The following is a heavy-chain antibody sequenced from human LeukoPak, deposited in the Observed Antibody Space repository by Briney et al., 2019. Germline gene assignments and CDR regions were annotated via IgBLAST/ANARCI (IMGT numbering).Heavy chain of an antibody. Sequence: PSETLSLTCTVCGGSISSGSYYWSWIRQPAGKGLEWIGRIYTSGSTNYNPSLKSRVTISVDTSKNQFSLKLSSVTAADTAVYYCARATMGNYYYYYYMDVSGKGTTVTVSS. CDR1: GGSISSGSYY. CDR3: ARATMGNYYYYYYMDV. J-gene: IGHJ6*03. D-gene: IGHD3-10*01. V-gene: IGHV4-61*02. CDR2: IYTSGST.